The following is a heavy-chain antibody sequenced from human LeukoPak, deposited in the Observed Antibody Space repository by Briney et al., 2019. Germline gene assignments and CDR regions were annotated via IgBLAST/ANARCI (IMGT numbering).Heavy chain of an antibody. CDR1: GYTFTGYY. CDR2: INPNSGGT. CDR3: AREGGYNIEPSFDY. D-gene: IGHD5-24*01. V-gene: IGHV1-2*02. Sequence: GASVKVSCKASGYTFTGYYMHWVRQAPGQGLEWMGWINPNSGGTNYAQKFQGRVTMTRDTSISTAYMELSRLRSDDTAVYYCAREGGYNIEPSFDYWGQGTLVTVSS. J-gene: IGHJ4*02.